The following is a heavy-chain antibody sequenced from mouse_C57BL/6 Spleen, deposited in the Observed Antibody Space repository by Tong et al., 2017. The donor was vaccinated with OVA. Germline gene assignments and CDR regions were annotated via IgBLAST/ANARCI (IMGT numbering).Heavy chain of an antibody. J-gene: IGHJ3*01. CDR1: GYTFTSYW. Sequence: VQLQESGAELVKPGASVKLSCKASGYTFTSYWMNWVKQRPGKGLEWIGRIYPGDGDTNYNGKFKGKATLTADKSSSTAYMQLSSLTSEDSAVYFCARGTAGTGFAYWGQGTLVTVSA. D-gene: IGHD3-1*01. V-gene: IGHV1-82*01. CDR2: IYPGDGDT. CDR3: ARGTAGTGFAY.